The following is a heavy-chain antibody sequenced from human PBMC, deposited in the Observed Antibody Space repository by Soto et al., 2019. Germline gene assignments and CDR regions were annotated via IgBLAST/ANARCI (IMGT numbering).Heavy chain of an antibody. V-gene: IGHV4-59*08. CDR3: ARGYSYGNWFDP. Sequence: SETLSLTCTVSGGSISNFYCSWIRQPPGKGLEWIGYVYYTENSYYNHTLKSRVTISVDTSKNQFSLKLSSVTAADTAVYYCARGYSYGNWFDPWGQGTLVTVSS. CDR1: GGSISNFY. D-gene: IGHD5-18*01. J-gene: IGHJ5*02. CDR2: VYYTENS.